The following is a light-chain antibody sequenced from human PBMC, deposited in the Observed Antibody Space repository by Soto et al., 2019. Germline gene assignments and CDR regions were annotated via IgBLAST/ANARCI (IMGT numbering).Light chain of an antibody. Sequence: QSALTQPPSASGSPGQSVTISCTGTSSDVGGYNYVSWYQQHPGKAPKLMISEVNKRPSGVPDRFSGSKSGNTASLTVSGLQAEDEADYYCQVWDRSSDHRGVFGGGTKLTVL. CDR3: QVWDRSSDHRGV. CDR1: SSDVGGYNY. J-gene: IGLJ2*01. V-gene: IGLV2-8*01. CDR2: EVN.